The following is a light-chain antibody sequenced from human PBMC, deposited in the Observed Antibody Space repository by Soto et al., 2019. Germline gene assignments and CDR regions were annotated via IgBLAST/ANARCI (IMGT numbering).Light chain of an antibody. Sequence: IVMTQSPATLSVSPGERATLSCRASQNILSNLAWYQQKPGQAPRLLIYYTSNRATGIPARFSGSGSGTDFTLTINSLAPEDFAIYYCHQRQSWPRTFGQGTKVDI. V-gene: IGKV3-11*01. CDR3: HQRQSWPRT. J-gene: IGKJ1*01. CDR1: QNILSN. CDR2: YTS.